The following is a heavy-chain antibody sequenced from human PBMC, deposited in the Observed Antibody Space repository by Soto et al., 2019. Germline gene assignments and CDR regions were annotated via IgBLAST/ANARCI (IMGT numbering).Heavy chain of an antibody. CDR2: ISAYNGNT. D-gene: IGHD3-10*01. V-gene: IGHV1-18*01. CDR3: ARFYDSGSYPYDD. CDR1: GYPFTTYG. Sequence: ASVKVSCKASGYPFTTYGISWVRQAPGQGLEWMGWISAYNGNTNYAQNLQGRVTMTTDTSTSTAYMELRSLRSDDTAVYYCARFYDSGSYPYDDWGQVTLVNVSS. J-gene: IGHJ4*02.